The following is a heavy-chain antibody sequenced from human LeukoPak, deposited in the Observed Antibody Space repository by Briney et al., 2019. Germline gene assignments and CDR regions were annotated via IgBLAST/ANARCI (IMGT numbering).Heavy chain of an antibody. CDR3: ARVTGYVIEDNFDY. V-gene: IGHV1-18*01. CDR2: ISTYNGNT. CDR1: GYTFSSYG. D-gene: IGHD2-15*01. J-gene: IGHJ4*02. Sequence: ASVKVSCKGSGYTFSSYGISWVRQAPGQGLEWMGWISTYNGNTNYAQKLQGRVTMTTDTSTSTAYMELRSLRSDDTAVYYCARVTGYVIEDNFDYWGQGTLVTVSS.